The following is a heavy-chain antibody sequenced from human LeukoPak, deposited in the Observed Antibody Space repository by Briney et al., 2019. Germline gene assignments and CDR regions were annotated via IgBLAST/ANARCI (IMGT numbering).Heavy chain of an antibody. CDR1: GFTFNTYW. D-gene: IGHD3-10*01. Sequence: GGSLRLSCAASGFTFNTYWMHWVRQAPGKGLVWVSRINSDGSSTSYADSVKGRFTISRDNAKNTLYLQMNSLRAEDTAVYYCANVLLWFGELSPGDYWGQGTLVTVSS. CDR3: ANVLLWFGELSPGDY. J-gene: IGHJ4*02. V-gene: IGHV3-74*01. CDR2: INSDGSST.